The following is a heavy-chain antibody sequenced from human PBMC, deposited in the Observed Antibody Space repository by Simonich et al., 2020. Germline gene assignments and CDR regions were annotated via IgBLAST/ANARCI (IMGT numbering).Heavy chain of an antibody. CDR2: INPNSGGT. J-gene: IGHJ3*02. CDR1: GYTFTGYY. CDR3: ARARLYSSSHAFDI. D-gene: IGHD6-6*01. V-gene: IGHV1-2*02. Sequence: QVQLVQSGAEVKKPGASVKVSCKGSGYTFTGYYMHWVRQAPGKGLDGMGWINPNSGGTNYAQKFQGRVTMTRDTSISTAYMELSRLRSDDTAVYYCARARLYSSSHAFDIWGQGTMVTVSS.